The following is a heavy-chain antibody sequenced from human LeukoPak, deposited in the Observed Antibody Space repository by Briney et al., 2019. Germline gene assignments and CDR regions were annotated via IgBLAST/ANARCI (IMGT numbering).Heavy chain of an antibody. Sequence: PGGSLRLSCVGSGFTFDDYAMHWVRQAPGKVLEWVSGISWNSGRRGYADSVKGRFTISRDNAKTSLYLQMNSLRAEDMALYYCAKGPDYDILTPIDYWGQGTLVTVSS. CDR1: GFTFDDYA. V-gene: IGHV3-9*03. J-gene: IGHJ4*02. D-gene: IGHD3-9*01. CDR3: AKGPDYDILTPIDY. CDR2: ISWNSGRR.